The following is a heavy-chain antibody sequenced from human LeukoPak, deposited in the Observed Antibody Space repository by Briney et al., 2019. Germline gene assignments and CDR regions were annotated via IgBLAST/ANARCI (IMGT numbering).Heavy chain of an antibody. CDR2: INPNSGGT. J-gene: IGHJ4*02. D-gene: IGHD4-11*01. CDR1: GYTFTGYY. Sequence: ASVKVSCKASGYTFTGYYMHWVRQAPGRGLEWMGWINPNSGGTNYAQKFQGRVTMTRDTSISTAYMELSRLRSDDTAVYYCARERRPDPVTTSIGYWGQGTLVTVSS. V-gene: IGHV1-2*02. CDR3: ARERRPDPVTTSIGY.